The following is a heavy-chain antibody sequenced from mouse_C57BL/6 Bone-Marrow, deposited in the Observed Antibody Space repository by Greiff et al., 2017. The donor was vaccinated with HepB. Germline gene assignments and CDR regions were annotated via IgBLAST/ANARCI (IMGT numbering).Heavy chain of an antibody. Sequence: VQLKQSGPELVKPGASVKISCKASGYTFTDYNMNWVKQSNGKSLEWIGVINPNYGTTSYNQKFKGKATLTVDQSSSTAYMQLNSLTSEDSAVYYCARSLLRSLDWYFDVWGKGTTVTVSS. CDR3: ARSLLRSLDWYFDV. CDR2: INPNYGTT. CDR1: GYTFTDYN. D-gene: IGHD1-2*01. J-gene: IGHJ1*03. V-gene: IGHV1-39*01.